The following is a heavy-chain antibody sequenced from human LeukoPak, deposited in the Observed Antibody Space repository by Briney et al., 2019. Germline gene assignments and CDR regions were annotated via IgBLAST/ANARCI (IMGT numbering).Heavy chain of an antibody. D-gene: IGHD2-2*01. J-gene: IGHJ3*02. V-gene: IGHV4-38-2*02. CDR3: AIDGGPDCSSTSCYGI. CDR2: IYHSGST. CDR1: GYSISSGYY. Sequence: TPSETLSLTCTVSGYSISSGYYWGWIRQPPGKGLEWTGSIYHSGSTYYNPSLKSRVTISVDTSKNQFSLKLSSVTAADTAVYYCAIDGGPDCSSTSCYGIWGQGTMVTVSS.